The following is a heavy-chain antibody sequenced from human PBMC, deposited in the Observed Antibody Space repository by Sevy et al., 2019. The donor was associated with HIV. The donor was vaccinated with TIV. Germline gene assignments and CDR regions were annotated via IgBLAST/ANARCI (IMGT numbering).Heavy chain of an antibody. CDR2: ITSKADDEQT. CDR1: GVTFSNAW. J-gene: IGHJ4*02. V-gene: IGHV3-15*01. D-gene: IGHD5-12*01. CDR3: TTDIRGYSAYDSLGY. Sequence: GESLKISCAASGVTFSNAWMSWVRQAPGKGLEWAGRITSKADDEQTDYSAAVKGRFTISRDDSKNTLFLQMNSLKTEDTAIHSCTTDIRGYSAYDSLGYWGQGTLVTVSS.